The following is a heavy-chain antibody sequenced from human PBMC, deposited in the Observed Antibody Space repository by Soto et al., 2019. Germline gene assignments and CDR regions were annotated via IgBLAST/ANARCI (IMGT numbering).Heavy chain of an antibody. CDR2: IRETGNT. J-gene: IGHJ4*02. CDR3: AKQQMGVIRALDY. CDR1: GFTFSNYA. D-gene: IGHD1-26*01. Sequence: GGSLRLSCAASGFTFSNYAMSWIRQAPGKGLEWVSTIRETGNTYYADSVRGRFATSRDNSENTLYLQMSSLRVEDTAVYYCAKQQMGVIRALDYWGQGTLVTVSS. V-gene: IGHV3-23*01.